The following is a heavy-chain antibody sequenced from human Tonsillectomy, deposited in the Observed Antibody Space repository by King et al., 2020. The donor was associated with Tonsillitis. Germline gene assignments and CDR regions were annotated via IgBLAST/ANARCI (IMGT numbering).Heavy chain of an antibody. V-gene: IGHV4-39*07. D-gene: IGHD6-13*01. J-gene: IGHJ4*02. CDR1: GGSISSSGYY. CDR3: AREGSSSAFDY. Sequence: LQLQESGPGLVKPSETLSLTCIVSGGSISSSGYYWGWIRQPPGKGLAFIGSISSSGSTYYKPSLQSRVTISLDTSKNQFSLKLTSVTAADTAVYYCAREGSSSAFDYWGQGILVTASS. CDR2: ISSSGST.